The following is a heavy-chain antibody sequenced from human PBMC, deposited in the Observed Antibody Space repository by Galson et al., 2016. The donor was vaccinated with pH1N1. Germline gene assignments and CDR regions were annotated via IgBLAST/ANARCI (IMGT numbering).Heavy chain of an antibody. J-gene: IGHJ6*02. D-gene: IGHD3-10*01. CDR2: IWYEGSNK. CDR3: AKEVTSGSPLGYYFSYGLDV. V-gene: IGHV3-33*03. Sequence: SLRLSCAASGFTFSDFVMHWVRQAPGRGLEWVALIWYEGSNKYYADSVKGRFTISRDNSKTTLYLQASSLGPEDTAIYYCAKEVTSGSPLGYYFSYGLDVWGQGTTVTVSS. CDR1: GFTFSDFV.